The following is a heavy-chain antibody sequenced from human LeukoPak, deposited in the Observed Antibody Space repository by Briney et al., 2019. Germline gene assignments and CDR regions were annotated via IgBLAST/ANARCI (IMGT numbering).Heavy chain of an antibody. V-gene: IGHV1-18*01. CDR3: ARVLCGGDCYPNDY. J-gene: IGHJ4*02. CDR2: ISAYNGNT. CDR1: DYTFTSYC. Sequence: ASVKVSCKASDYTFTSYCISWVRQDPGQGLEWMGWISAYNGNTNYAQKLQGRVTMTTDTSTSTAYMELRSLRSDDTAVYYCARVLCGGDCYPNDYWGQGTLVTVSS. D-gene: IGHD2-21*02.